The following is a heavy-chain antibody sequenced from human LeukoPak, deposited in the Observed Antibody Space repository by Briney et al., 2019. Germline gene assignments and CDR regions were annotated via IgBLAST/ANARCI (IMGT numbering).Heavy chain of an antibody. CDR2: ISAYNGNT. D-gene: IGHD1-26*01. V-gene: IGHV1-18*01. CDR3: ARRPLGGSSGKVDY. Sequence: ASVKDSCKASGYTFTSYGISWVRQAPGQGLEWMGWISAYNGNTNYAQKLQGRVTMTTDTSTSTAYMELRSLRSDDTAVYYCARRPLGGSSGKVDYWGQGTLVTVSS. J-gene: IGHJ4*02. CDR1: GYTFTSYG.